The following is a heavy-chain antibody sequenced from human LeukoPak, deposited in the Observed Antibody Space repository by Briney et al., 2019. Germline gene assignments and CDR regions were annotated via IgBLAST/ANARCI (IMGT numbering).Heavy chain of an antibody. J-gene: IGHJ4*02. D-gene: IGHD3-16*02. CDR3: ARSREVSPVDY. Sequence: ASVKVSCRASGYTFTSCYMHWVRQAPAQGLEWMGIINPNGGSTSYAQKFQGRDTMTRDMSTSTVYMELSSLRSEDRAVYYRARSREVSPVDYWGQGTLVTVSS. CDR1: GYTFTSCY. V-gene: IGHV1-46*01. CDR2: INPNGGST.